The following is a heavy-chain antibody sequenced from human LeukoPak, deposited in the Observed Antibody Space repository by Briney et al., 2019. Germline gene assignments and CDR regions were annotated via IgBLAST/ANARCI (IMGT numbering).Heavy chain of an antibody. Sequence: GGSLRLSCAASGFTFSSYSMNWVRQAPGKGLEWVSYISSSSSTIYYADSVKGRFTISRDNSKNTLYLQMNSLRAEDTAVYYCAKDSELITMIVVDPGEGAFDIWGQGTMVTVSS. CDR3: AKDSELITMIVVDPGEGAFDI. J-gene: IGHJ3*02. V-gene: IGHV3-48*01. CDR2: ISSSSSTI. CDR1: GFTFSSYS. D-gene: IGHD3-22*01.